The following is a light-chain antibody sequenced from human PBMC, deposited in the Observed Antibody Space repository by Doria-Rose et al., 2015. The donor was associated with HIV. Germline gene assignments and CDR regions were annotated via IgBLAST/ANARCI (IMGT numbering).Light chain of an antibody. J-gene: IGKJ1*01. CDR3: QHFDKYFSWT. Sequence: TQSPSTLSASVGDRVTITCRASQSIGNWLAWYQQKPGQAPKLLIYKASTLQSGVPSRFRGSGSGTEFTLTINSLKPDDFATYYCQHFDKYFSWTFGHGTKVDIK. CDR2: KAS. V-gene: IGKV1-5*03. CDR1: QSIGNW.